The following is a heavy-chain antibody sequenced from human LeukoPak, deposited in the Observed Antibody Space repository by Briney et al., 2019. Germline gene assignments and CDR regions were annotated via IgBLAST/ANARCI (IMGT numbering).Heavy chain of an antibody. CDR1: GYSFTSNY. J-gene: IGHJ4*02. Sequence: ASVKVSCKVSGYSFTSNYIHWVRQAPGQGLEWMGMIYPRDGSTSYAQRFQDRVTVTRDASTSTVHMELSGLRSEDTAVYYCARDQEGFDYWGQGTLVTVSS. CDR2: IYPRDGST. V-gene: IGHV1-46*01. CDR3: ARDQEGFDY.